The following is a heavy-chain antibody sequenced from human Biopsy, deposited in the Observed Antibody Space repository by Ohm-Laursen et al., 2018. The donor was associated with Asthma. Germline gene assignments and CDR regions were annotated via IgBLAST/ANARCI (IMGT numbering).Heavy chain of an antibody. CDR1: GFTFNSYW. V-gene: IGHV3-7*01. D-gene: IGHD2-8*01. J-gene: IGHJ6*02. CDR2: IKKDGSEE. CDR3: ARGGYCTSPTCPWGRYATDV. Sequence: ETLSLTCAPSGFTFNSYWMSWVRQAPGKGLEWVANIKKDGSEEYYVDSVKGRFTISRDNAKNSLFLHMNSLRAGDSAVYYCARGGYCTSPTCPWGRYATDVWGQGTTVTVSS.